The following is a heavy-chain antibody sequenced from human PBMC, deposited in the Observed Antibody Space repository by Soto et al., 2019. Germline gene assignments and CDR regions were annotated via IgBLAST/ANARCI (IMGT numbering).Heavy chain of an antibody. CDR3: ARVSASGWYVNGRDYFDS. J-gene: IGHJ4*02. V-gene: IGHV3-11*01. CDR1: GFTFSNYY. CDR2: ISSSFLTI. Sequence: GGSLRLSCAASGFTFSNYYMSWLRQAPGKGLEWVSDISSSFLTIHYADSVKGRFTISRDNAKNSVYLQMNSLRADDKAVYYCARVSASGWYVNGRDYFDSWGQGTLVTVSS. D-gene: IGHD6-19*01.